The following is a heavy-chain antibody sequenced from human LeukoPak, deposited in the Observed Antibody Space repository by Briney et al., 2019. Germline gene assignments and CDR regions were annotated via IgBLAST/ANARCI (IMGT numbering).Heavy chain of an antibody. V-gene: IGHV1-46*01. J-gene: IGHJ6*04. D-gene: IGHD2-2*01. CDR1: GYTFTSYY. Sequence: ASVKVSCKASGYTFTSYYMHWVRQAPGQGLEWMGIINPSGGSTSYAQKFQGRVTMTRDTSTSTVYMELSSLRSEDTAVYYCARDIVVVPAANLSGGVYYYYGMDVWGKGTTVTVSS. CDR3: ARDIVVVPAANLSGGVYYYYGMDV. CDR2: INPSGGST.